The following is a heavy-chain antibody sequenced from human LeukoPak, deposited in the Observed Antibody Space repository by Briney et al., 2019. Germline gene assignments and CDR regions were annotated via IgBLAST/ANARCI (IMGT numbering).Heavy chain of an antibody. Sequence: GGSLRLSCAASGFTFSSYAMHWVRQAPGKGLEWVAVISYDGSNKYYADSVKGRFTISRDNSKNTLYLQMNSLRAEDTAVYYCARAGWLAPVFDYWGQGTLVTVSS. V-gene: IGHV3-30*14. CDR1: GFTFSSYA. CDR2: ISYDGSNK. J-gene: IGHJ4*02. D-gene: IGHD6-19*01. CDR3: ARAGWLAPVFDY.